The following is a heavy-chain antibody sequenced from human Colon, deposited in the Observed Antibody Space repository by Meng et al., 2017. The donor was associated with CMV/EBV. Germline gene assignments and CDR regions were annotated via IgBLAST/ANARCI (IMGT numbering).Heavy chain of an antibody. CDR1: GYSFTGYY. CDR2: MDPTTGRT. CDR3: ASHSSYVWGSHH. V-gene: IGHV1-2*02. Sequence: QVQRVQSGAEVGMPGASVKVSCKASGYSFTGYYIHGVRQAPGQGLEWMGWMDPTTGRTDYAQKFQGTVTMTRDTSISTAYLELSRLTSDDTAVYYCASHSSYVWGSHHWGQGTLVTVSS. J-gene: IGHJ1*01. D-gene: IGHD3-16*01.